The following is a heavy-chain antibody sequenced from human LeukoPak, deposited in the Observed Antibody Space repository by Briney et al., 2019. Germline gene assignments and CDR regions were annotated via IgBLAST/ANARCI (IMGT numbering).Heavy chain of an antibody. D-gene: IGHD5-12*01. CDR2: IYYSGST. CDR1: GGSISSYY. Sequence: SETLSLTCTVSGGSISSYYWSWIRQPPGKGLEWIGYIYYSGSTNYNPSLKSRVTISVDTSKNQFSLKLSSVTAADTAVYYCARGSGYSGYDLYYFDYWGQGTLVTVSS. CDR3: ARGSGYSGYDLYYFDY. V-gene: IGHV4-59*12. J-gene: IGHJ4*02.